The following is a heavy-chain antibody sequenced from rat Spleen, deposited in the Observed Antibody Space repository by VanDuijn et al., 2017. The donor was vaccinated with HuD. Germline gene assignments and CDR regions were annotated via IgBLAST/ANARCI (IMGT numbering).Heavy chain of an antibody. CDR1: GFTFSNYY. D-gene: IGHD1-11*01. J-gene: IGHJ2*01. CDR3: ARQIYGGPFDY. CDR2: INTGGGST. Sequence: EVQLVESDGGLVQPGRSLKLSCAASGFTFSNYYMAWVRQAPTKGLEWVTYINTGGGSTYYRDSVKGRFTISRDIANSTLYRKMDSLGSEDTATYYCARQIYGGPFDYWGQGVMVTVSS. V-gene: IGHV5-25*01.